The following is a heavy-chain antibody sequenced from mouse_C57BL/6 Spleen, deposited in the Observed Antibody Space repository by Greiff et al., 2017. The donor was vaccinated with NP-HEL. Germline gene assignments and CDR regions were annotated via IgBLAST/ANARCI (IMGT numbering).Heavy chain of an antibody. Sequence: VHLVESGPGLVQPSQSLSITCTVSGFSLTSYGVHWVRQSPGKGLEWLGVIWRGGSTDYNAAFMSRLSITKDNSKSQVFFKMNSLQADDTAIYYCAANYYGSSGDWYFDVWGTGTTVTVSS. J-gene: IGHJ1*03. V-gene: IGHV2-5*01. CDR3: AANYYGSSGDWYFDV. CDR2: IWRGGST. D-gene: IGHD1-1*01. CDR1: GFSLTSYG.